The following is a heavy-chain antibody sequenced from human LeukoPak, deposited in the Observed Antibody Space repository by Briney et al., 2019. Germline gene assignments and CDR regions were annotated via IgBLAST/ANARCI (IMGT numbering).Heavy chain of an antibody. Sequence: SETLSLTCTVSGGSISSSSYYWGWIRQPPGKGLEWIGEINHSGSTNYNPSLKSRVTISVDTSKNQFSLKLSSVTAADTAVYYCARGRGIRDYYDSSGNQPYDYWGQGTLVTVSS. CDR1: GGSISSSSYY. J-gene: IGHJ4*02. D-gene: IGHD3-22*01. CDR2: INHSGST. CDR3: ARGRGIRDYYDSSGNQPYDY. V-gene: IGHV4-39*07.